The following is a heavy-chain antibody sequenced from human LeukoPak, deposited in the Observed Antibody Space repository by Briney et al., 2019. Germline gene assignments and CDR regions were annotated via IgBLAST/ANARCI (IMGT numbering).Heavy chain of an antibody. CDR2: IRITRDKI. CDR1: GFTFTAYS. CDR3: AREAYWGSSGKGFDS. Sequence: GGSLRLSCAASGFTFTAYSMNWFRQAQGKGLEWISYIRITRDKIYYADCVKGRFTISRDNAWNSLYLQMNSLRDEDTAVYSCAREAYWGSSGKGFDSWGQGTLVSVSS. D-gene: IGHD4-23*01. V-gene: IGHV3-48*02. J-gene: IGHJ4*02.